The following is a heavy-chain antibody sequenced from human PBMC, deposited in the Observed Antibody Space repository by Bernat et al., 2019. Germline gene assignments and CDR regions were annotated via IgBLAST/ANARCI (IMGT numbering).Heavy chain of an antibody. CDR1: GYTFTNYA. V-gene: IGHV1-3*01. CDR2: INAGNGNT. CDR3: ARGLWSASDVAYYFDY. Sequence: QVQLVQSGAEVKKPGAPVKISCKASGYTFTNYAMQWVRQAPGQRLEWMGWINAGNGNTRYSQKFQGRVTITRDRSASTAYMELSRLRSEDTAVYYCARGLWSASDVAYYFDYWGQGTLVTVSS. D-gene: IGHD3-3*01. J-gene: IGHJ4*02.